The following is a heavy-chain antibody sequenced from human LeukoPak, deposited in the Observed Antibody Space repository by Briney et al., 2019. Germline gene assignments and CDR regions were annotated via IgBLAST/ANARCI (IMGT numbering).Heavy chain of an antibody. D-gene: IGHD1-1*01. Sequence: ETLSLTCTVSGGSISSHYWSWVRQAPGKGLEWVSAISGSGGSTYYADSVKGRFTISRDNSKNTLYLQMNSLRAEDTAVYYCAKDRSGGYWGQGTLVTVSS. V-gene: IGHV3-23*01. CDR2: ISGSGGST. CDR3: AKDRSGGY. J-gene: IGHJ4*02. CDR1: GGSISSHY.